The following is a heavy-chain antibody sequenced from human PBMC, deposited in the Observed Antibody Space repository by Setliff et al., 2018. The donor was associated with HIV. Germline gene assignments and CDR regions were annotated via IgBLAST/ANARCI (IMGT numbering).Heavy chain of an antibody. V-gene: IGHV4-61*02. CDR3: ARGEGWPYYFDY. Sequence: SETLSLTCTVSGGSISSSSYYWSWIRQPAGKGLEWIGRIYTSRSTNYNPSLKSRVTISVDTSKNQFSLKLSSVTAADTAVYYCARGEGWPYYFDYWGQGTLVTVSS. D-gene: IGHD1-26*01. J-gene: IGHJ4*02. CDR2: IYTSRST. CDR1: GGSISSSSYY.